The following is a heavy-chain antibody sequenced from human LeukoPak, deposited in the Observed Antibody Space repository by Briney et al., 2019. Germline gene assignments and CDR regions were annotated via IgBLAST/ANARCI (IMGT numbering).Heavy chain of an antibody. CDR1: GFTFDDYT. CDR3: AKDLRFRDYDFWSGPSIGDY. CDR2: ISWDGGST. J-gene: IGHJ4*02. Sequence: PGGSLRHSCAASGFTFDDYTMHWVRQAPGKGLEWVSLISWDGGSTYYADSVKGRFTISRDNSKNSLYLQMNSLRTEDTALYYCAKDLRFRDYDFWSGPSIGDYWGQGTLVTVSS. V-gene: IGHV3-43*01. D-gene: IGHD3-3*01.